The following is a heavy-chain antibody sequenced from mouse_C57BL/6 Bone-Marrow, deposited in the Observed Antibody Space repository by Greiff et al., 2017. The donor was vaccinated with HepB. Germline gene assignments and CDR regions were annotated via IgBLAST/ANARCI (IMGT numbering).Heavy chain of an antibody. J-gene: IGHJ4*01. CDR1: GFKFTDYY. V-gene: IGHV1-36*01. CDR2: VYPYNGGT. CDR3: AISTLYYGSDYAMDY. Sequence: EVQLQESGPVLVKPGPSVKISCKASGFKFTDYYMHWVKQSHGKSLEWIGLVYPYNGGTSYNQKFKGKATLTVDTSSSTAYMELNSLTSEDSAVYYCAISTLYYGSDYAMDYWGQGTSVTVSS. D-gene: IGHD1-1*01.